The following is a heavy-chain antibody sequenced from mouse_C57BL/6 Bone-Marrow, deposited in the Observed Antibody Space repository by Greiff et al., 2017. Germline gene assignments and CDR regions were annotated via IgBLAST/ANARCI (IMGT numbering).Heavy chain of an antibody. V-gene: IGHV1-54*01. CDR1: GYAFTNYL. CDR2: INPGSGGT. Sequence: QVQLQQSGAELVRPGTSVKVSCKASGYAFTNYLIEWVKQRPGQGLEWIGVINPGSGGTNYNEKFKGKATLTADKSSSTAYMQLSSLTSEDSAVYFCAREGLLRLDYGGQGTTLTVSS. CDR3: AREGLLRLDY. D-gene: IGHD1-1*01. J-gene: IGHJ2*01.